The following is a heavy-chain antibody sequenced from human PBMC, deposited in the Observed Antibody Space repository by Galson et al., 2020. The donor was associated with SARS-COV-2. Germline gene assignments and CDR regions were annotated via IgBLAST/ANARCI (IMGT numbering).Heavy chain of an antibody. CDR1: GGTFSSYA. CDR3: ARDPEGYCTNGVCASFDY. Sequence: SVKVSCKASGGTFSSYAISWVRQAPGQGLEWMGGIIPIFGTANYAQKFQGRVTITADESTSTAYMELSSRRSEDTAVYYCARDPEGYCTNGVCASFDYWGQGTLVTVSS. D-gene: IGHD2-8*01. V-gene: IGHV1-69*13. CDR2: IIPIFGTA. J-gene: IGHJ4*02.